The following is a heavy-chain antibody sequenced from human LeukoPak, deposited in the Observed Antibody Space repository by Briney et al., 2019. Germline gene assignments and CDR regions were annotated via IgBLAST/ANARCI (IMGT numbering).Heavy chain of an antibody. V-gene: IGHV1-2*02. CDR1: GYTFTGYC. Sequence: GASVKVSCKASGYTFTGYCMHWVRQAPGQGLEWMGWINPNSGGTNYAQKFQGRVTMTRDTSISTAYMELSRLRSDDTAVYYCARENGILRYFDWSARNWFDPWGQGTLVTVSS. D-gene: IGHD3-9*01. J-gene: IGHJ5*02. CDR3: ARENGILRYFDWSARNWFDP. CDR2: INPNSGGT.